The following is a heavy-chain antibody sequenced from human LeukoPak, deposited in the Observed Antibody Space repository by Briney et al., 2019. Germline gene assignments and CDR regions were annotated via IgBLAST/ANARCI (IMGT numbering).Heavy chain of an antibody. CDR1: GGSFSGYY. J-gene: IGHJ4*02. D-gene: IGHD2-15*01. Sequence: SETLSLTCAVYGGSFSGYYWSWIRQPPGKGLEWIGDINHSGSTNDNPSLKSRVTISVDTSKNQFSLKLSSVTAADTAVYYCASLLGYCSGGSCYSLPDWGQGTLVTVSS. CDR2: INHSGST. V-gene: IGHV4-34*01. CDR3: ASLLGYCSGGSCYSLPD.